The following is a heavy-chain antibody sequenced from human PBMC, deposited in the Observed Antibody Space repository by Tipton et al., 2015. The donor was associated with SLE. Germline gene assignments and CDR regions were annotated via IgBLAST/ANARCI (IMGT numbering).Heavy chain of an antibody. CDR1: GASISTNH. D-gene: IGHD3-10*01. V-gene: IGHV4-4*07. J-gene: IGHJ6*03. CDR2: IYRSGSA. CDR3: ARGTRGSGVYYYYYYMDV. Sequence: TLSLTCTVSGASISTNHWSWIRQSAGKGLEWIGRIYRSGSANSNPSFKSRVTISVDTSKNQFSLKLSSVTAADTAVYYCARGTRGSGVYYYYYYMDVWGKGTTVTVSS.